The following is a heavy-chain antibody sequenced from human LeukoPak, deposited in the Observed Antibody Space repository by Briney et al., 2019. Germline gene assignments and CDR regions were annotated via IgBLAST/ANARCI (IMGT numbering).Heavy chain of an antibody. CDR2: IIPILDIP. D-gene: IGHD3-10*01. Sequence: ASVKVSCKASGGTFSTDAINWVRQAPGQGLEWVGRIIPILDIPNYAQKFQGRVTISADKSTNTAYLELSSLRSEDTALYYCTRNYYGSGSSPFDPWGQGTLVIVSS. CDR1: GGTFSTDA. CDR3: TRNYYGSGSSPFDP. V-gene: IGHV1-69*04. J-gene: IGHJ5*02.